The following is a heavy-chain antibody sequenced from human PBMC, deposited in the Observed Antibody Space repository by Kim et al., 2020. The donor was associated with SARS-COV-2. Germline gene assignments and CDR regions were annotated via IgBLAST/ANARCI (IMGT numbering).Heavy chain of an antibody. D-gene: IGHD6-13*01. J-gene: IGHJ4*02. V-gene: IGHV4-59*13. CDR3: ASGIATGKGFDY. Sequence: SETLSLTCTVSGGSISSYYWSWIRQPPGKGLEWIGYIYYSGSTNYNPSLKSQVTISVDTSKNQFSLKLSSVTAADTAVYYCASGIATGKGFDYWGQGTLVTVSS. CDR1: GGSISSYY. CDR2: IYYSGST.